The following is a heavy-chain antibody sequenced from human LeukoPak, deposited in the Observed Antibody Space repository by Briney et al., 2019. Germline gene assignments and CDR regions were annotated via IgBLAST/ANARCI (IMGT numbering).Heavy chain of an antibody. Sequence: PGGSLRLSCAAPGFTFSSYWMSWVRQAPGKGLEWVANIKRDGSEKYYVDSVKGRFTISRDNAKNSLYLQMNSLRAEDTAVYYCAELGITMIGGVWGKGTTVTISS. D-gene: IGHD3-10*02. CDR2: IKRDGSEK. V-gene: IGHV3-7*01. J-gene: IGHJ6*04. CDR3: AELGITMIGGV. CDR1: GFTFSSYW.